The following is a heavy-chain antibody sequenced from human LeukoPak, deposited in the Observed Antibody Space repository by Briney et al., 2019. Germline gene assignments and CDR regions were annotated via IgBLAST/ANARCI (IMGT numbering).Heavy chain of an antibody. CDR2: ISASGGST. CDR1: GFSFSSYA. CDR3: AKSAYYDSSGFYREYYFDY. Sequence: GGSLRLSCVASGFSFSSYAMSWVRQAPGKGLEWVSGISASGGSTYYADSVKGRFTISRDNSKNTLYLQMNSLRAEDTAVYYCAKSAYYDSSGFYREYYFDYWGQGTLVTVSS. D-gene: IGHD3-22*01. J-gene: IGHJ4*02. V-gene: IGHV3-23*01.